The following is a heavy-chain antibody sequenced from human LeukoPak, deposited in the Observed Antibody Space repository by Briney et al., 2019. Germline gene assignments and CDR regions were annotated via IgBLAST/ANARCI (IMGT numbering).Heavy chain of an antibody. CDR1: GFTFSSYG. CDR3: ARMGIAVAATAD. J-gene: IGHJ4*02. D-gene: IGHD6-19*01. V-gene: IGHV3-23*01. CDR2: ISGSGGST. Sequence: GGSLRLSCAASGFTFSSYGMSWVRQAPGKGLEWVSAISGSGGSTYYADSVKGRFTISRDNSKNTLYLQMNSLRAEDTAVYYCARMGIAVAATADWGQGTLVTVSS.